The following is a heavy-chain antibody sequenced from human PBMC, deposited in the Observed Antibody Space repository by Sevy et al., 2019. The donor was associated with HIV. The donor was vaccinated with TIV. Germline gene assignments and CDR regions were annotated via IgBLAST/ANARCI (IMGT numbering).Heavy chain of an antibody. CDR3: AREGDYYGSGNGWFDP. V-gene: IGHV3-11*01. J-gene: IGHJ5*02. CDR1: GFTFSDYY. D-gene: IGHD3-10*01. CDR2: ISSSGSTI. Sequence: GGSLRLSCAASGFTFSDYYMSWIRQAPGKGLEWVSYISSSGSTIYYADSVKGRFTISRDNAKNSLYLQMNSLRAEETSVYYCAREGDYYGSGNGWFDPWGQGTLVTVSS.